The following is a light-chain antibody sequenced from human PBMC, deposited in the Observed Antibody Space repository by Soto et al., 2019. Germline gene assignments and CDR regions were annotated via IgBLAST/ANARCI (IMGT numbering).Light chain of an antibody. CDR2: DAS. V-gene: IGKV3-11*01. CDR1: QSVRSY. Sequence: EIVLTQSPATLSLSPGDRATLSCRASQSVRSYSIWYQQKPGQAPRLLMYDASNRASGIPGRFTGSGSGTDFTLTISSLEPEDFAVYYCQHRSSWPITFGQGTRLEIK. J-gene: IGKJ5*01. CDR3: QHRSSWPIT.